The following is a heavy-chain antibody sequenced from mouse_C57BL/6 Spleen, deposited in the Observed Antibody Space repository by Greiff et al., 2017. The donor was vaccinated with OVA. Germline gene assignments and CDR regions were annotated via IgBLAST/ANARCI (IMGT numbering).Heavy chain of an antibody. CDR3: ARSHDGFYAMDY. CDR1: GYTFTSYW. CDR2: IDPSDSET. V-gene: IGHV1-52*01. D-gene: IGHD2-3*01. J-gene: IGHJ4*01. Sequence: QVQLKQPGAELVRPGSSVKLSCKASGYTFTSYWMHWVKQRPIQGLEWIGNIDPSDSETHYNQKFKDKATFTVDKSSSTAYMQLSSLTSEDSAVYYCARSHDGFYAMDYWGQGTSVTVSS.